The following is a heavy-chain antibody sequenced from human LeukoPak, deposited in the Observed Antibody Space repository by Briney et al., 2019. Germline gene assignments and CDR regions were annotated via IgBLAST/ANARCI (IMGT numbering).Heavy chain of an antibody. CDR1: GFTFSSYA. CDR2: ISGSGLNT. J-gene: IGHJ4*02. Sequence: GASLRLSCAASGFTFSSYAMSWVRQAPGKGLEWVSAISGSGLNTYYADSVKGRFTLSRDNSRNTLYLQMNTLRAEDTAIYFCAKDLGIHGSGNYNCDYWGQGTLVTVSS. V-gene: IGHV3-23*01. D-gene: IGHD3-10*01. CDR3: AKDLGIHGSGNYNCDY.